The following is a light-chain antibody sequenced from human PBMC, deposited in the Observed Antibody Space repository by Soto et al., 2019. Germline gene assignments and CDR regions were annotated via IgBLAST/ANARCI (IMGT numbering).Light chain of an antibody. CDR3: QQYNNWPPWT. J-gene: IGKJ1*01. Sequence: EIVMTQSPATLSVSPGERATLSCRASQSVSSNLAWYHQKPGQAPRLLIYGASTRATGIPARFSGSGSGTEFTLTIRSLKYEEFAVYYCQQYNNWPPWTFGQGTKVEIK. CDR1: QSVSSN. CDR2: GAS. V-gene: IGKV3-15*01.